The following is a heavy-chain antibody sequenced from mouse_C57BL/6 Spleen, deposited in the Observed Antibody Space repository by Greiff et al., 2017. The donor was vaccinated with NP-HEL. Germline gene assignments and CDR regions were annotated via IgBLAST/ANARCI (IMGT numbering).Heavy chain of an antibody. CDR3: TRAGEGYFDY. Sequence: EVMLVESGEGLVKPGGSLKLSCAASGFTFSSYAMSWVRQTPEKRLEWVAYISSGGDYIYYADTVKGRSTLSRDNARNTQYLQMSSLKSEDTAMYYCTRAGEGYFDYWGQGTTLTVSS. CDR2: ISSGGDYI. CDR1: GFTFSSYA. V-gene: IGHV5-9-1*02. J-gene: IGHJ2*01.